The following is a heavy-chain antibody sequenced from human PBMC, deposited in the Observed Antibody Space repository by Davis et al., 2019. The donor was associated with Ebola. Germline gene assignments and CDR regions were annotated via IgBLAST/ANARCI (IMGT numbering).Heavy chain of an antibody. CDR3: ARGLGGWGVWFDP. CDR1: GFTFSSYS. D-gene: IGHD3-10*01. Sequence: GGSLRLSCAASGFTFSSYSMNWVRQAPGKGLEWVSSISSSSSYIYYADSVKGRFTISRDNAKNSLYLQMNSLRAEDTAVYYCARGLGGWGVWFDPWGQGPLVTVSS. V-gene: IGHV3-21*01. J-gene: IGHJ5*02. CDR2: ISSSSSYI.